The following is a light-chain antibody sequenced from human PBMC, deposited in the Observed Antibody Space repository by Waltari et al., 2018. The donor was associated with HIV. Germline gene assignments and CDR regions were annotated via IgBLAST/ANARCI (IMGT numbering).Light chain of an antibody. CDR2: EVT. J-gene: IGLJ1*01. Sequence: QSALTQPASVSGSPGQSITISCTGTSTDVGNFNLVSWYQQYPGKAPKLLIYEVTKRPSGASNLFSASKSGNTASLTISGLRAEDEADYYCYSYSDTSSSYVFGTGTKVTVL. CDR3: YSYSDTSSSYV. V-gene: IGLV2-23*02. CDR1: STDVGNFNL.